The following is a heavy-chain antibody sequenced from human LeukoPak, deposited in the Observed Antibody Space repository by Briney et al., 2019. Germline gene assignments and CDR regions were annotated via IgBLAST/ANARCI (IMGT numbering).Heavy chain of an antibody. CDR2: ISGSGGST. CDR1: GFTFSSYA. CDR3: VKDLLDYYDSSGPDAFDI. V-gene: IGHV3-23*01. Sequence: PGGSLRLSCAASGFTFSSYAMSWVRQAPGKGLEWVSAISGSGGSTYYADSVKGRFTISRDNSKNTLYLQMNSLRAEDTAVYYCVKDLLDYYDSSGPDAFDIWGQGTMVTVSS. D-gene: IGHD3-22*01. J-gene: IGHJ3*02.